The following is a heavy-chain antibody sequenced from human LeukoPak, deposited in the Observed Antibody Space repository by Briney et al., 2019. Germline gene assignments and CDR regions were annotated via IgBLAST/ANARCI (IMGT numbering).Heavy chain of an antibody. D-gene: IGHD5-12*01. V-gene: IGHV3-49*04. Sequence: GRSLRLSCTISGFIFGDYGFNWVRQAPGKGLEWVGFIRRKAHDWTPQYAASVQGRFTISRDDSKSVAYLRMNTLKTEDTGIYYCTRAGGYDNYLDYWGQGTLVTVSS. CDR2: IRRKAHDWTP. CDR1: GFIFGDYG. J-gene: IGHJ4*02. CDR3: TRAGGYDNYLDY.